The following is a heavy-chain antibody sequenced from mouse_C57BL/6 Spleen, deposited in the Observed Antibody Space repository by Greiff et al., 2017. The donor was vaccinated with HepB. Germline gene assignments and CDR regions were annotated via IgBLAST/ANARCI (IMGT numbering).Heavy chain of an antibody. V-gene: IGHV2-2*01. CDR2: IWSGGST. Sequence: QVQLKQSGPGLVQPSQSLSITCTVSGFSLTSYGVHWVRQSPGKGLEWLGVIWSGGSTDYNAAFISRLSISKDNSKSQVFFKMNSLQADDTAIYYCACSYYGSSPCAYWGQGTLVTVSA. J-gene: IGHJ3*01. CDR3: ACSYYGSSPCAY. CDR1: GFSLTSYG. D-gene: IGHD1-1*01.